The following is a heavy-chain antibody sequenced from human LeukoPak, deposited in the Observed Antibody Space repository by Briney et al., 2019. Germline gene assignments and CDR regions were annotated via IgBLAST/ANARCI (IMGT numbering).Heavy chain of an antibody. V-gene: IGHV3-30*04. CDR3: AREQGSSGYYFDY. D-gene: IGHD3-22*01. CDR2: ISYDGSNK. Sequence: GGSLRLSCAASGFTFSSYAMHWVRQAPGKGLEWVAVISYDGSNKYYADSVKGRFTISRDNSKNTLYLQMNSLRAEDTAVYYCAREQGSSGYYFDYWGQGTLVTVSS. CDR1: GFTFSSYA. J-gene: IGHJ4*02.